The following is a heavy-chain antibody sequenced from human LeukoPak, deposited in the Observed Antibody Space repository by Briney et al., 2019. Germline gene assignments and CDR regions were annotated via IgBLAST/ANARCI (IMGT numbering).Heavy chain of an antibody. Sequence: SETLSLTCTVSGYSISSGYYWGWIRQPPGKGLEWIGSIYHSGSTYYNPSLKSRVTISVDTSKNQFSLKLSSVTAADTAVYYCARTASELWSMDVWGQGTTVTVSS. D-gene: IGHD5-18*01. CDR1: GYSISSGYY. CDR2: IYHSGST. J-gene: IGHJ6*02. V-gene: IGHV4-38-2*02. CDR3: ARTASELWSMDV.